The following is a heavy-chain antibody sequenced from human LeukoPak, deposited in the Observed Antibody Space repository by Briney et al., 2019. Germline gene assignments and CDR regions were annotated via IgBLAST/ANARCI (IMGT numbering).Heavy chain of an antibody. CDR3: ARKDHGAPYSSGWIDY. CDR2: IYYSGST. Sequence: SETLSLTCTVSGGSISSSSYYWGWIRQPPGKGLEWIGSIYYSGSTYYNPSLKSRVTISVDTSKNQFSLKLSSVTAADTAVYYCARKDHGAPYSSGWIDYWGQGTLVTVSS. D-gene: IGHD6-19*01. V-gene: IGHV4-39*01. J-gene: IGHJ4*02. CDR1: GGSISSSSYY.